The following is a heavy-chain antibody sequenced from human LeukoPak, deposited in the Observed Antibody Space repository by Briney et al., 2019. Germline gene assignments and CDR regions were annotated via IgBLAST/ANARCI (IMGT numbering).Heavy chain of an antibody. V-gene: IGHV3-30*02. CDR1: RFTFSHYG. CDR3: AKGGIAGRPQNSLDP. Sequence: PGGSLRLSCAASRFTFSHYGMHWVRQAPGKGLEWVAFIRFDGSNQYYADSVKGRFIISRDNSKNTLYLQMKSLRAEDTAVYYCAKGGIAGRPQNSLDPWGQGTLVTVSS. J-gene: IGHJ5*02. CDR2: IRFDGSNQ. D-gene: IGHD6-6*01.